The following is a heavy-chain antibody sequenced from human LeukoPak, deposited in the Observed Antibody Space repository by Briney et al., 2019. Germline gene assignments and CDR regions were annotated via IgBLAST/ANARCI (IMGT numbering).Heavy chain of an antibody. CDR3: SVVPAAMGDDY. Sequence: ASVKVSCKASGYTFTSYYMHWVRQAPGQGLEWMGIINPSGGSTSYAQKFQGRVTMTRDTSTSTVYMELSGLRSEDTAVYYCSVVPAAMGDDYWGQGTLVTVSS. J-gene: IGHJ4*02. D-gene: IGHD2-2*01. V-gene: IGHV1-46*01. CDR1: GYTFTSYY. CDR2: INPSGGST.